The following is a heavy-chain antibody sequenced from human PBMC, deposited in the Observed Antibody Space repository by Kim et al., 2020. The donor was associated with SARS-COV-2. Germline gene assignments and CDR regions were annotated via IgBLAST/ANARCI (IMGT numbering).Heavy chain of an antibody. J-gene: IGHJ4*02. Sequence: AQRVKGRVTMTRDTATSTVYMELSSLRSEDTAVYYCARDSYYDSSGYADYWGQGTLVTVSS. V-gene: IGHV1-46*01. D-gene: IGHD3-22*01. CDR3: ARDSYYDSSGYADY.